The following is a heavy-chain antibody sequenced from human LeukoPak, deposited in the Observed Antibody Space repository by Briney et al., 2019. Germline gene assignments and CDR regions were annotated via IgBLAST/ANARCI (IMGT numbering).Heavy chain of an antibody. Sequence: GGSLRLSCAGSGFTFNSYTMNWVRQAPGKGLEWISSIGRTSGDKYYAASVRGRFTISRDNSKNSLYVEMSSLRAEDTAVYYCVGGDSRELWGQGTLVTVSS. J-gene: IGHJ4*02. V-gene: IGHV3-21*01. D-gene: IGHD3-22*01. CDR1: GFTFNSYT. CDR3: VGGDSREL. CDR2: IGRTSGDK.